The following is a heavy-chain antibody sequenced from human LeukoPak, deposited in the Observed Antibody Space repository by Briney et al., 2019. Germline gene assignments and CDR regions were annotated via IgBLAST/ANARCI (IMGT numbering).Heavy chain of an antibody. Sequence: ASVKVSCKASGYTFTSYGISWVRQAPGQGLEWMGWISAYNGNTNYAQKLQGRVTMTTDTSTSTAYMELRSLRSDDTAVYCCARTRLRFLEWFIGYFDYWGQGTLVTVSS. CDR3: ARTRLRFLEWFIGYFDY. CDR2: ISAYNGNT. CDR1: GYTFTSYG. J-gene: IGHJ4*02. D-gene: IGHD3-3*01. V-gene: IGHV1-18*01.